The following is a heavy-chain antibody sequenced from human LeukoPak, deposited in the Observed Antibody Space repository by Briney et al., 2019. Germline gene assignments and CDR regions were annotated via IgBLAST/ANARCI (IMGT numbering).Heavy chain of an antibody. Sequence: ASVKVSCKASGGTFSSYAISWVRQAPGQGLERMGWINPNSGGTNYAQKFQGWVTMTRDTSISTAYMELSRLRSDDTAVYYCARDFGDDPFHAFDIWGQGTMVTVSS. CDR3: ARDFGDDPFHAFDI. D-gene: IGHD2-21*01. CDR2: INPNSGGT. CDR1: GGTFSSYA. V-gene: IGHV1-2*04. J-gene: IGHJ3*02.